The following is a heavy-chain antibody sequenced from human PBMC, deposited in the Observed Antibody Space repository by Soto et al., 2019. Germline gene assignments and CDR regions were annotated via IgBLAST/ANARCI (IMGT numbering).Heavy chain of an antibody. J-gene: IGHJ4*02. CDR2: IYYSGST. CDR1: GGSISSYY. V-gene: IGHV4-59*01. CDR3: AREFRIAGTTGFDY. D-gene: IGHD1-1*01. Sequence: SETLSLTCTVPGGSISSYYWSWIRQPPGKGLEWIGYIYYSGSTNYNPSLKSRVTISVDTSKNQFSLKLSSVTAADTAVYYSAREFRIAGTTGFDYWGQGTLVNVSS.